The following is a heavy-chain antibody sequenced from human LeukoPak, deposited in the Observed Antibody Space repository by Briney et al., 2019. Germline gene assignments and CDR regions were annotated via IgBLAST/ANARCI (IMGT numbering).Heavy chain of an antibody. CDR3: AELGITMIGGV. CDR1: GSTFSSYE. D-gene: IGHD3-10*02. Sequence: GRSLRLSCAASGSTFSSYETDCVRQPPGKWLEWVSYISSSGSTIYNADSVKGRFTISRDNAKNSLYLQMNSLRAADTAVYYCAELGITMIGGVWGKGTTVTISS. V-gene: IGHV3-48*03. CDR2: ISSSGSTI. J-gene: IGHJ6*04.